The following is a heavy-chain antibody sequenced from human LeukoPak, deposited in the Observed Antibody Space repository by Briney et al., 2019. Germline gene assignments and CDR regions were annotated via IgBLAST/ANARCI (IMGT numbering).Heavy chain of an antibody. J-gene: IGHJ4*02. CDR2: INHSGST. CDR1: GGSFSGYY. D-gene: IGHD3-22*01. Sequence: PSETLSLTCAVYGGSFSGYYWSWIRQPPGKGLEWIGEINHSGSTNYNPSLKSRLTISVDTSKNQFSLKLSSVTAADTAVYYCARDRRGSGYYVLDYWGQGTLVTVSS. V-gene: IGHV4-34*01. CDR3: ARDRRGSGYYVLDY.